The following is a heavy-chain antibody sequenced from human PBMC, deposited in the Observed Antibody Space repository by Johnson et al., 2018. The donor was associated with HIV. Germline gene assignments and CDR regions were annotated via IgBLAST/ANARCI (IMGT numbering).Heavy chain of an antibody. Sequence: QVQLVESGGGVVQPGTSLRLSCAASGFTFTSFAMHWVRQAPGKGLEWVAFISYDGSNKYYEDSVKGRFTISRDTAKNTLYLQMNNLRPEDTALYYCARRLWFRNLYDAFDIWGQGTMVTVSS. CDR2: ISYDGSNK. J-gene: IGHJ3*02. D-gene: IGHD3-10*01. CDR3: ARRLWFRNLYDAFDI. CDR1: GFTFTSFA. V-gene: IGHV3-30*14.